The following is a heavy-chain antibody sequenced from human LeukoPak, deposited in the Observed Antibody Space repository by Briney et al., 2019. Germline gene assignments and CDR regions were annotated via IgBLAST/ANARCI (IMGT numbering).Heavy chain of an antibody. D-gene: IGHD2-8*01. Sequence: QSGGSLRLSCAASGFTFSSYAMSWVRQALGKGLEWVSAIRGSGDRTHYADSVKGRFTISRDNSKNTLYLQMNSLRAEDTAVYYCAKDLYGLGAFDIWGQGTMVTVSS. CDR1: GFTFSSYA. CDR3: AKDLYGLGAFDI. J-gene: IGHJ3*02. V-gene: IGHV3-23*01. CDR2: IRGSGDRT.